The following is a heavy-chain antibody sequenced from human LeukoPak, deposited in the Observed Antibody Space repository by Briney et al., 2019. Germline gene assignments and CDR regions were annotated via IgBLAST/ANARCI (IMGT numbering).Heavy chain of an antibody. Sequence: SETLSLTCTVSGASINNDFWTWIRQPPGKGLEWIGYIYSSGSANYNPSLKSRVIISGDTSKNQISLNLTSVTAADTAVYFCARHRDYYDTWGHGTLVTVSS. CDR1: GASINNDF. V-gene: IGHV4-59*08. J-gene: IGHJ4*01. CDR2: IYSSGSA. CDR3: ARHRDYYDT. D-gene: IGHD3-22*01.